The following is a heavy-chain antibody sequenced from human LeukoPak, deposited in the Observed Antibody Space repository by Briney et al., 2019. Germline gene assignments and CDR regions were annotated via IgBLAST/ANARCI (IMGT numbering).Heavy chain of an antibody. V-gene: IGHV3-21*01. CDR1: GFTFSSYS. CDR2: ISSSSSYI. D-gene: IGHD2-2*01. CDR3: ARDQALEYCSSTSCHEEYYYYGMDV. J-gene: IGHJ6*02. Sequence: GGSLRLSCAASGFTFSSYSMNWVRQAPGKGLEWVSSISSSSSYIYYADSVKGRFTISRDNAKNSLYLQMNSLRAEDTAVYYCARDQALEYCSSTSCHEEYYYYGMDVWGQGTTVTVSS.